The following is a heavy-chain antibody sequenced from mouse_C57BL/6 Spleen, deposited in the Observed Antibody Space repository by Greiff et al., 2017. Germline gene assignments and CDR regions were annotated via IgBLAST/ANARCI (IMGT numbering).Heavy chain of an antibody. CDR2: ISSGSSTI. V-gene: IGHV5-17*01. Sequence: EVKLMESGGGLVKPGGSLKLSCAASGFTFSDYGMHWVRQAPEKGLEWVAYISSGSSTIYYADTVKGRFTISRDNAKNTLFLQMTSLRSEDTAMYYCARGGSNYGDVWGTGTTVTVSS. J-gene: IGHJ1*03. CDR3: ARGGSNYGDV. CDR1: GFTFSDYG. D-gene: IGHD2-5*01.